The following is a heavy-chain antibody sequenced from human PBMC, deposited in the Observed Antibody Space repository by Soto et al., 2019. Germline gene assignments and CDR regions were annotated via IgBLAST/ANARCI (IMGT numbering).Heavy chain of an antibody. J-gene: IGHJ4*02. CDR2: INSDGSST. CDR3: ALIAAAGKLDY. CDR1: GFTFSSYW. D-gene: IGHD6-13*01. Sequence: GGSLRLSCAASGFTFSSYWMHWVRQAPGKGLVWVSRINSDGSSTSYADSVKGRFTISRDNAKNTLYLQMNSLRAEDTAVYYCALIAAAGKLDYWGQGTLVTVSS. V-gene: IGHV3-74*01.